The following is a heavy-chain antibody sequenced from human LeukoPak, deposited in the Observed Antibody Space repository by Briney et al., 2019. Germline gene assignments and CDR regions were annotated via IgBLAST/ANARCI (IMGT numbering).Heavy chain of an antibody. Sequence: SETLSLTCAVYGGSFSGYYWSWIRQPPGKGLEWIGEINHSGSTNYNPSLKSRVTISVDTSKNQFSLKLSSVTAADTAVYYCARRKMAGIRSAFDPWGQGTLVTVSS. CDR3: ARRKMAGIRSAFDP. CDR2: INHSGST. J-gene: IGHJ5*02. D-gene: IGHD2-8*01. CDR1: GGSFSGYY. V-gene: IGHV4-34*01.